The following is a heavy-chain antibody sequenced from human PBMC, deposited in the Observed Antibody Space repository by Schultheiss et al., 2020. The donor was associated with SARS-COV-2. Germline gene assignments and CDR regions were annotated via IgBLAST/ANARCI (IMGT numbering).Heavy chain of an antibody. V-gene: IGHV3-30*07. CDR2: ISYDGSNK. CDR1: GFTFSSYA. D-gene: IGHD1-1*01. CDR3: TRASWNYYYYYMDV. Sequence: GGSLRLSCAASGFTFSSYAMHWVRQAPGKGLEWVAVISYDGSNKYYADSVKGRFTISRDNSKNTLYLQMNSLKTEDTAVYYCTRASWNYYYYYMDVWGKGTTVTVSS. J-gene: IGHJ6*03.